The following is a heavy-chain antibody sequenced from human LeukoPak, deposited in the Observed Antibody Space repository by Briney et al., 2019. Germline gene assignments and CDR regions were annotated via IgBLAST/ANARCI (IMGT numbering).Heavy chain of an antibody. Sequence: GGSLRLSCAASGFTFSSYWMTWVRQAPGKGLEWVANIKQDGSQKDYVDSVKGRFTISRDNAKSSLYLKMNRLRAEHTAVYYCARNYFDSSGFYYYYYYMDVWGKGTTVTVSS. J-gene: IGHJ6*03. V-gene: IGHV3-7*01. CDR2: IKQDGSQK. D-gene: IGHD3-22*01. CDR3: ARNYFDSSGFYYYYYYMDV. CDR1: GFTFSSYW.